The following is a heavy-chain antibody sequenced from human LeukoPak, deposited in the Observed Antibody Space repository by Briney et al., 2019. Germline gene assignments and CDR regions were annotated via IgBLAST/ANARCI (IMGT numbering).Heavy chain of an antibody. J-gene: IGHJ4*02. D-gene: IGHD3-10*01. Sequence: GGSLRLSCAASGFTFSSYWMYWVRQAPGKGLVWVSRINSDGSSTTYADSVKGRLTISRDNAKNTLYLQMNSLRAEDTAVYYCTTVRGSDFWGQGTMVTVSS. CDR2: INSDGSST. V-gene: IGHV3-74*01. CDR1: GFTFSSYW. CDR3: TTVRGSDF.